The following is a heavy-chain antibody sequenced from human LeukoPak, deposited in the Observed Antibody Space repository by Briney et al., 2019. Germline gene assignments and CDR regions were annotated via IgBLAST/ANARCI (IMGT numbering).Heavy chain of an antibody. J-gene: IGHJ4*02. CDR1: GFTFDDYA. D-gene: IGHD3-22*01. V-gene: IGHV3-9*01. CDR2: ISWNSGSI. CDR3: AKDIYYDSSGLTFDY. Sequence: GRSLRLSCAASGFTFDDYAMHWVRQAPGKGLEWVLGISWNSGSIGYADSVKGRFTISRDNAKNSLYLQMNSLRAEDTALYYCAKDIYYDSSGLTFDYWGQGTLVTVSS.